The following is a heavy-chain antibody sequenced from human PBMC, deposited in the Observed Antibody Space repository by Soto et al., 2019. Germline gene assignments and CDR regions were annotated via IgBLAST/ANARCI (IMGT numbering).Heavy chain of an antibody. CDR2: IYWDDDK. CDR1: GFSLSTSGVG. CDR3: AHSTASTWIQRLNWFDP. D-gene: IGHD5-18*01. V-gene: IGHV2-5*02. Sequence: QITLKESGPTLVKPTQTLTLTCTFSGFSLSTSGVGVGWIRQPPGKALEWLALIYWDDDKRYSPSLKSRLTITKXXPXNXEVLTMTNMHPVDTATYYCAHSTASTWIQRLNWFDPWGQGTLVTVSS. J-gene: IGHJ5*02.